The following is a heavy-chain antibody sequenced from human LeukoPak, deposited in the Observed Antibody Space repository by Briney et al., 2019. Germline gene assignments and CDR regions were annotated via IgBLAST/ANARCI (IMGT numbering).Heavy chain of an antibody. CDR1: GFTFSNYR. V-gene: IGHV3-30-3*01. Sequence: GGSLRLSCVASGFTFSNYRMHWVRQAPGKGLEWVAVISYDGSNKYYADSVKGRFTISRDNSKNTLYLQMNSLRAEDTAVYYCARDDYGAFDIWGQGTMVTVFS. D-gene: IGHD4-17*01. J-gene: IGHJ3*02. CDR3: ARDDYGAFDI. CDR2: ISYDGSNK.